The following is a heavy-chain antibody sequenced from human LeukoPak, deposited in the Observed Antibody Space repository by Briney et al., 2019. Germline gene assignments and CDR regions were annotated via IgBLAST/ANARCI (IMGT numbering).Heavy chain of an antibody. CDR1: VYAFTGYY. CDR2: INPNSGGT. Sequence: ASVKVSCKASVYAFTGYYMHWVRQAPGQGLEWMGWINPNSGGTNYAQKFQGRVTMTRDTSISTAYMELSRLRSDDTAVYYCARDAGGSRFDPWGQGTLVTVSS. CDR3: ARDAGGSRFDP. V-gene: IGHV1-2*02. J-gene: IGHJ5*02. D-gene: IGHD3-10*01.